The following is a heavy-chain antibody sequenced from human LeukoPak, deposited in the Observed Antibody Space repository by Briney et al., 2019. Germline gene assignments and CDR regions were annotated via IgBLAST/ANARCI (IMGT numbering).Heavy chain of an antibody. CDR3: ARRSTKSYYYGSGRLKMGAFDI. CDR1: GGSISSGSYY. Sequence: PSETLSLTCTVSGGSISSGSYYWSWIRQPAGKGLEWIGSIYYSGSTYYNPSLKSRVTISVDTSKNQFSLKLSSVTAADTAVYYCARRSTKSYYYGSGRLKMGAFDIWGQGTMVTVSS. V-gene: IGHV4-39*01. J-gene: IGHJ3*02. CDR2: IYYSGST. D-gene: IGHD3-10*01.